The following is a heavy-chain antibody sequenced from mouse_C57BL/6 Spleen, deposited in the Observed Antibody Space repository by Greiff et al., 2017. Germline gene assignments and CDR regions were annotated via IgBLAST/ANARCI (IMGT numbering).Heavy chain of an antibody. J-gene: IGHJ2*01. CDR3: ARVYGSSYDYFDY. Sequence: EVQLQQSGPVLVKPGASVKMSCKASGYTFTDYYMNWVKQSHGKSLEWIGVINPYNGGTSYNQKFKGKATLTVDKSSSTAYMVLNSLTSEDSAVYYCARVYGSSYDYFDYWGQGTTLTVSS. CDR2: INPYNGGT. CDR1: GYTFTDYY. V-gene: IGHV1-19*01. D-gene: IGHD1-1*01.